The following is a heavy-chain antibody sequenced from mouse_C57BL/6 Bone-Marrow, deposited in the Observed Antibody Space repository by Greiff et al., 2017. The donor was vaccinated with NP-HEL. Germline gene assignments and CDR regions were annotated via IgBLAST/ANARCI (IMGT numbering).Heavy chain of an antibody. Sequence: EVQLQQSGPELVKPGASVKISCKASGYTFTDYYMNWVKQSHGKSLEWIGDINPNNGGTSYNQKFKGKATLTVDKSSSTAYMELRSLTSEDSAVYYCARGDWDVPLFDYWGQGTTLTVSS. CDR2: INPNNGGT. CDR1: GYTFTDYY. D-gene: IGHD4-1*01. J-gene: IGHJ2*01. CDR3: ARGDWDVPLFDY. V-gene: IGHV1-26*01.